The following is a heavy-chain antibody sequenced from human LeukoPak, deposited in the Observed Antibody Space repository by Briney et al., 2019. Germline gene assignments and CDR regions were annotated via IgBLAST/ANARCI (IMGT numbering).Heavy chain of an antibody. CDR1: GFTFSSYA. CDR3: ATVIVVVPAAATTTEYFDY. CDR2: ISGSGGST. Sequence: PGGSLRLSCAASGFTFSSYAMSWVRQAPGKGLEWVSAISGSGGSTYYADSVKGRFTISRDNSKDTLYLQMNSLRAEDTAVYYCATVIVVVPAAATTTEYFDYWGQGTLVTVSS. V-gene: IGHV3-23*01. D-gene: IGHD2-2*01. J-gene: IGHJ4*02.